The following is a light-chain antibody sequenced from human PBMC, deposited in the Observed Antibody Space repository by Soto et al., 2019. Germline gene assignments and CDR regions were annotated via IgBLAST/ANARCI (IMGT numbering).Light chain of an antibody. V-gene: IGLV2-23*01. CDR2: EDI. CDR3: CSYAGSSTYV. J-gene: IGLJ1*01. Sequence: QSALTQPASVSGSPGQSITISCTGTNRDVGNYDFVSWYQQHPGKAPKLMIYEDIKRPSGVSNRFSGSKSGSTASLTISGLQAEDEADYYCCSYAGSSTYVFGPGTKLTVL. CDR1: NRDVGNYDF.